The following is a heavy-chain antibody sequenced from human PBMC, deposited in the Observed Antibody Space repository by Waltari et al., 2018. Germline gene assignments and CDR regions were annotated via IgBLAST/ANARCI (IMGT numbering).Heavy chain of an antibody. V-gene: IGHV4-34*01. Sequence: QVQLQQWGAGLLKPSETLSLTCAVYGGSFSGYYWSWIRQPPGKGLEWIGEINHSGSTNYNPSRKSRVTLSVDPSKNQFSLKLSSVTAADTAVYYCARFSSGWYPLDAFDIWGQGTRVTVSS. CDR2: INHSGST. CDR3: ARFSSGWYPLDAFDI. J-gene: IGHJ3*02. D-gene: IGHD2-15*01. CDR1: GGSFSGYY.